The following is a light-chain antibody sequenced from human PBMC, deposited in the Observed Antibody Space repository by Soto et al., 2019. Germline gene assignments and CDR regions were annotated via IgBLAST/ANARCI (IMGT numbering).Light chain of an antibody. J-gene: IGLJ2*01. V-gene: IGLV2-14*01. Sequence: QSALTQPASVSGSPGQSISISCTGTSSDVGGYNYVSWYQQHPGKAPKLMIYDVTNRPSGISSRFSGSKSANTASLTISGLPAEDEADYYCSSYTRSSTVVFVVGTKLTVL. CDR1: SSDVGGYNY. CDR2: DVT. CDR3: SSYTRSSTVV.